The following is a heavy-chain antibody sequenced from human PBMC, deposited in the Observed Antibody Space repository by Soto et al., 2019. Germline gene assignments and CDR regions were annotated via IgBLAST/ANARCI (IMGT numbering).Heavy chain of an antibody. D-gene: IGHD3-3*01. CDR1: GGTFSSYA. V-gene: IGHV1-69*10. J-gene: IGHJ6*02. CDR2: IIPILGTA. Sequence: SVKVSCKASGGTFSSYAISWVRQAPGQGLEWMGGIIPILGTANYAQKFQGRVTITADKSTSTAYMELSSLRSEDTAVYYCARDRGNYDVWRGYYVVSHYGMDVWGQGTTVTVSS. CDR3: ARDRGNYDVWRGYYVVSHYGMDV.